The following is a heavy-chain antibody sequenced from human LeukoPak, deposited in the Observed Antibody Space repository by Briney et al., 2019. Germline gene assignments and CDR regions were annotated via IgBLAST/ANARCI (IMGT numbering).Heavy chain of an antibody. Sequence: KVSCKASGGTFSSYAISWVRQMPGKGLEWMGIIYPGDSDTRYSPSFQGQVTISADKSISTAYLQWSSLKASDTAMYYCARLYYDFWSGYYYWGQGTLVTVSS. D-gene: IGHD3-3*01. CDR1: GGTFSSYA. V-gene: IGHV5-51*01. CDR2: IYPGDSDT. J-gene: IGHJ4*02. CDR3: ARLYYDFWSGYYY.